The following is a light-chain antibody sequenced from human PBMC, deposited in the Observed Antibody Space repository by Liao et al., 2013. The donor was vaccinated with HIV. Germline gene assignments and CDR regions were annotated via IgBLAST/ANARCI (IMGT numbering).Light chain of an antibody. CDR1: DIGGKS. V-gene: IGLV3-21*01. Sequence: SYALTQPPSLSVAPGETARVTCGGNDIGGKSVHWYQQQPGQAPVLVISYDSERPSGIPERFSGSNSGTTATLTITRVEAGDEADYYCLVWDSPSDHRVF. CDR3: LVWDSPSDHRV. J-gene: IGLJ3*02. CDR2: YDS.